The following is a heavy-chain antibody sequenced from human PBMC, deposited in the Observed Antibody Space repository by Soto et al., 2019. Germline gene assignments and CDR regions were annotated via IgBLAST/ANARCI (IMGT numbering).Heavy chain of an antibody. V-gene: IGHV4-39*01. CDR1: GGSISSSSYY. Sequence: QLQLQESGPGLVKPSETLSLTCTVSGGSISSSSYYWGWIRQPPGKGLEWIGSIYYSGSTYYNPSLKSRVTISVDTSKNQFSLKLSSVTAADTAVYYCARLAIGSARPWYAFDIWGQGTMVTVSS. D-gene: IGHD6-25*01. CDR3: ARLAIGSARPWYAFDI. CDR2: IYYSGST. J-gene: IGHJ3*02.